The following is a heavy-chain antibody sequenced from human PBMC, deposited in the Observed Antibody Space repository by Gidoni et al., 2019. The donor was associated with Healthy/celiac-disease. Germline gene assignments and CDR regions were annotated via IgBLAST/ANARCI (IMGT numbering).Heavy chain of an antibody. D-gene: IGHD3-22*01. CDR2: TYYRSKWYN. V-gene: IGHV6-1*01. J-gene: IGHJ5*02. Sequence: QVQLQQSGPGLVKPSQTLSLTCAISGDSVASNSAAWNWIRQSPSRGLEWLGRTYYRSKWYNDYAVSVKSRIIINPDTSKNQFSLQLNSVTAEDTAVYYCARGMKYYYDSSGYYNWFDPWGQGTLVTVSS. CDR3: ARGMKYYYDSSGYYNWFDP. CDR1: GDSVASNSAA.